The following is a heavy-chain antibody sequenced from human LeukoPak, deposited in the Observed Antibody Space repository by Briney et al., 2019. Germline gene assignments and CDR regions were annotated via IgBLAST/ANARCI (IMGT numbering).Heavy chain of an antibody. J-gene: IGHJ4*01. D-gene: IGHD5-18*01. CDR1: GGSISSGGYY. CDR3: ARIQLWPTYFDY. Sequence: SQTLSLTCTVSGGSISSGGYYWSWIRQHPGKGLEWIGYIYYSGSTYYNPSLKSRVTISVDTSKNQFSLKLSSVTAADTAVYYCARIQLWPTYFDYWGQGNLSTVSS. V-gene: IGHV4-31*03. CDR2: IYYSGST.